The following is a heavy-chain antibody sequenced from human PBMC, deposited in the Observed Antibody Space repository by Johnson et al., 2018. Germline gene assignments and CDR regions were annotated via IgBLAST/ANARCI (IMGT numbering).Heavy chain of an antibody. CDR1: GFTFSSYA. CDR2: ISGSGGRT. CDR3: AKEVKYYYDSSGFSGDFQH. J-gene: IGHJ1*01. D-gene: IGHD3-22*01. Sequence: VQLVESGGGVVQPGRSLRLSCAASGFTFSSYAMSWVRQAPGKGLEWVSGISGSGGRTYYADSVKGRFTISRDNSKNTLYLQMNSLRAEDTAVYYCAKEVKYYYDSSGFSGDFQHWGQGTLVTVSS. V-gene: IGHV3-23*04.